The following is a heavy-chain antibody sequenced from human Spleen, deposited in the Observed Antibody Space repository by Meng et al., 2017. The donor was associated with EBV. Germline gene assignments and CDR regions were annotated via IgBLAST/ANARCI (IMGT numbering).Heavy chain of an antibody. CDR3: ARQRPGASVDYFDP. D-gene: IGHD4-11*01. CDR1: GDSISSGGS. J-gene: IGHJ5*02. CDR2: IYHSGST. Sequence: QLQQSGPGLGKPSQTLSLTCAVSGDSISSGGSWSWIRQPPGKGLEWIGHIYHSGSTYHNPSLKSRVTMSVDRTTNQFSLRLISVTAADTAMYFCARQRPGASVDYFDPWGQGILVTVFS. V-gene: IGHV4-30-2*01.